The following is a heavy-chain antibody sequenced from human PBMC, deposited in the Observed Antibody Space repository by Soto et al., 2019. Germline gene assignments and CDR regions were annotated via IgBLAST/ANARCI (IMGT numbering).Heavy chain of an antibody. CDR3: ARAASGTYRIDY. CDR2: ISSASSNI. V-gene: IGHV3-48*02. J-gene: IGHJ4*02. D-gene: IGHD1-26*01. CDR1: GFTFSTYN. Sequence: GGSLRLSCTVSGFTFSTYNMNWVRQAPGKGLEWVSYISSASSNIFYADSVKGRFTISRDNAKNSLFLQMNSLRDEDTAVYYCARAASGTYRIDYWGQGTLVTV.